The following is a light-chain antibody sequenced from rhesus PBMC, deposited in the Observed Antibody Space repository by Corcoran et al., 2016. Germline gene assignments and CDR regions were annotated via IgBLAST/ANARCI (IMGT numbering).Light chain of an antibody. Sequence: DIRMTQSPSSLSASVGDRVTITCRASENVNNYLHWYQQKPGKAPKLLIYAASILQSGVPSRFSGSGSGTDYTFTIRSLQPEDVATYYCQHSYGTPFTFGPGTKLDIK. CDR2: AAS. CDR1: ENVNNY. CDR3: QHSYGTPFT. V-gene: IGKV1-74*01. J-gene: IGKJ3*01.